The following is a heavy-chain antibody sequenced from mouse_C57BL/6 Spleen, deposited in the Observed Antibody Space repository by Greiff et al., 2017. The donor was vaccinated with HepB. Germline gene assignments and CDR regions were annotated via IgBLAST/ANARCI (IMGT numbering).Heavy chain of an antibody. Sequence: QVQLQQPGAELVRPGSSVKLSCKASGYTFTSYWMDWVKQRPGQGLEWIGNIYPSDSETHYNQKFKDKATLTVDKSSSTAYMQLSSLTSEDSAVYYCARGQRRLRGNYFDYWGQGTTLTVSS. CDR1: GYTFTSYW. D-gene: IGHD3-2*02. CDR2: IYPSDSET. V-gene: IGHV1-61*01. CDR3: ARGQRRLRGNYFDY. J-gene: IGHJ2*01.